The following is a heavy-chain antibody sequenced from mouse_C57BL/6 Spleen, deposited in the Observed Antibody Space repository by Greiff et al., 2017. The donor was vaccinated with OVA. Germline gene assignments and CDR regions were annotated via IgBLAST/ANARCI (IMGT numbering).Heavy chain of an antibody. D-gene: IGHD2-1*01. J-gene: IGHJ2*01. CDR2: IWSGGIT. Sequence: VKLMESGPGLVQPSQSLSITCTVSGFSLTSYGVHWVRQSPGKGLEWLGVIWSGGITDYNAAFISRLSISKDNSKSQVFFKMNSLQADDTARYYCARNFGGNYGYFDYWGQGTTLTVSS. CDR1: GFSLTSYG. V-gene: IGHV2-2*01. CDR3: ARNFGGNYGYFDY.